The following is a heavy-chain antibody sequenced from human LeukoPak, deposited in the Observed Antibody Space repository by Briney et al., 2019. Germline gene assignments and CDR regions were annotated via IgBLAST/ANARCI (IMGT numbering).Heavy chain of an antibody. Sequence: SETLSLTCTVSGGSISSYHWSWIRQPPGKGLEWIGYVYYSGGTNYNPSLKSRVTISVDTSKNQFSLKLSSVTAADTAVYYCARSHMFSSGWWEYYFDYWGQGTLVTVSS. CDR3: ARSHMFSSGWWEYYFDY. V-gene: IGHV4-59*01. J-gene: IGHJ4*02. CDR1: GGSISSYH. D-gene: IGHD6-19*01. CDR2: VYYSGGT.